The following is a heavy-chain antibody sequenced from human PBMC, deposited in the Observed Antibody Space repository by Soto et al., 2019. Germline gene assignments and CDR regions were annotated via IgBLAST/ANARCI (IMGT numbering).Heavy chain of an antibody. Sequence: SVKVSCKASGGTFSSYAISWVRQAPGQGLEWMGGIIPIFGTANYAQKFQGRVTITADESTSTAYMELSSLRSEDTAVYYCARVLSQHDSSGSHPDYWGQGTLVTVSS. CDR1: GGTFSSYA. D-gene: IGHD3-22*01. CDR2: IIPIFGTA. J-gene: IGHJ4*02. V-gene: IGHV1-69*13. CDR3: ARVLSQHDSSGSHPDY.